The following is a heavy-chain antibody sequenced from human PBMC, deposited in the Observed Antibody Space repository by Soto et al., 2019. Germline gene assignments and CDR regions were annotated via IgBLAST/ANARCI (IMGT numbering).Heavy chain of an antibody. Sequence: PGGSLRLSCAASGFTLTTYGMHWVRQAPGKGLEWVAAMSYDGTKEYYAGSVKGRFTISRDSSRNTLFLQLNSLRAEDTAVYYCAKEFGSTWIDHWGEGTLVTVSS. CDR2: MSYDGTKE. J-gene: IGHJ4*02. D-gene: IGHD6-13*01. CDR3: AKEFGSTWIDH. CDR1: GFTLTTYG. V-gene: IGHV3-30*18.